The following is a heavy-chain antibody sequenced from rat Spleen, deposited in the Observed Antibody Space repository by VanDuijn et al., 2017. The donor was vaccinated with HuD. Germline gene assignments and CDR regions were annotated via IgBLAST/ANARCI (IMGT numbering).Heavy chain of an antibody. CDR2: IWNDGST. Sequence: QVQLEESGPGLVQPSQTLSLTCTVSGFSLLSHSVHWVRRPPGKGLEWMGGIWNDGSTDYNSALKSRLRISRDTSKSQVFLKMNSLQSDDTVTYFCARSYGGYTSNWFPYWGQGTLVTVSS. J-gene: IGHJ3*01. V-gene: IGHV2-1*01. D-gene: IGHD1-11*01. CDR1: GFSLLSHS. CDR3: ARSYGGYTSNWFPY.